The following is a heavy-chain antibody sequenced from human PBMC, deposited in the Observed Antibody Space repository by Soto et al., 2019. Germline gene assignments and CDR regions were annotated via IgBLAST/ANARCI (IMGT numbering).Heavy chain of an antibody. Sequence: QVQLVESGGGVVQPGRSLRLSCAASGFTFSSYGMHWVRQAPGKGLEWVAVIWYDGSNKYYADSVKGRFTISRDNSKNTRYLQMNSLRAEDTAVYYGARDAIANYYYYGMDVWGQGTTVTVSS. CDR3: ARDAIANYYYYGMDV. CDR1: GFTFSSYG. V-gene: IGHV3-33*01. D-gene: IGHD2-21*01. J-gene: IGHJ6*02. CDR2: IWYDGSNK.